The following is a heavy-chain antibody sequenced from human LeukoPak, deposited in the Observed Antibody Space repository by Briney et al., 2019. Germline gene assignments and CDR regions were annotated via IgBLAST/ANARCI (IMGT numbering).Heavy chain of an antibody. J-gene: IGHJ4*02. CDR2: IHASGPT. Sequence: SETLSLTCTVSGGSISTYYWSWIRRPPGKALEWIAYIHASGPTNYNPSLKSRITISVDTSKNQFSLKLSSVTAADSAVYYCARHDAGIAARPFDNWGQGTLVTVSS. CDR3: ARHDAGIAARPFDN. D-gene: IGHD6-6*01. CDR1: GGSISTYY. V-gene: IGHV4-4*09.